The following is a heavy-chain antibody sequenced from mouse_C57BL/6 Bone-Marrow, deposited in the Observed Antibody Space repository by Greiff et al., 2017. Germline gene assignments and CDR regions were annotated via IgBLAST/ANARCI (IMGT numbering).Heavy chain of an antibody. D-gene: IGHD1-1*02. CDR3: ARGLWYFDY. CDR2: INPGSGGT. J-gene: IGHJ2*01. CDR1: GYAFTNYL. V-gene: IGHV1-54*01. Sequence: QVQLQQSGAELVRPGTSVKVSCKASGYAFTNYLIEWVKQRPGQGLEWIGVINPGSGGTNYNEKFKGKATLTADKSSSTAYMQLSSLTSEDSAVYVCARGLWYFDYWGQGTTLTVSS.